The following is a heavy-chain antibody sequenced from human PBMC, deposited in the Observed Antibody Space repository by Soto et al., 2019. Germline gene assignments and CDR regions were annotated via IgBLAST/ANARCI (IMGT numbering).Heavy chain of an antibody. V-gene: IGHV4-59*01. CDR2: IYYSGST. CDR3: ATETGRRGHITMVRDDAFDI. D-gene: IGHD3-10*01. Sequence: SETLSLTCTVSGGSISSYYWSWIRQPPGKGLEWIGYIYYSGSTNYNPSLKSRVTISVDTSKNQFSLKLSSVTAADTAVYYCATETGRRGHITMVRDDAFDIWGQGTMVTVSS. J-gene: IGHJ3*02. CDR1: GGSISSYY.